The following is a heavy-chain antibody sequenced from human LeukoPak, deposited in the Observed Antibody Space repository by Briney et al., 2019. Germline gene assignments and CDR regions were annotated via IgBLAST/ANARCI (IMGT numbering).Heavy chain of an antibody. J-gene: IGHJ4*02. V-gene: IGHV1-18*01. CDR2: ISAYNGNT. CDR3: ASSFTSMSPYY. D-gene: IGHD2/OR15-2a*01. CDR1: GYTFTSYD. Sequence: GASVKVSCKASGYTFTSYDINWVRQATGQGLEWMGWISAYNGNTNYAQKLQGRVTMTTDTSTSTAYMELRSLRSDDTAVYYCASSFTSMSPYYWGQGTLVTVSS.